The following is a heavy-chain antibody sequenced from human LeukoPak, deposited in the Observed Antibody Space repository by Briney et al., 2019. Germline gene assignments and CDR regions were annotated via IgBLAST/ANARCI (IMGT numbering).Heavy chain of an antibody. CDR2: IYPGDSDT. CDR1: GYSFTSYW. Sequence: GESLQISCQGSGYSFTSYWIGWVRQMPGKGLEWMGIIYPGDSDTRYSPSFQGQVTISADKSISTAYLRWSSLKASDTAMYYCATSPLKLAPLDYWGQGTLVTVSS. CDR3: ATSPLKLAPLDY. V-gene: IGHV5-51*01. J-gene: IGHJ4*02. D-gene: IGHD1-1*01.